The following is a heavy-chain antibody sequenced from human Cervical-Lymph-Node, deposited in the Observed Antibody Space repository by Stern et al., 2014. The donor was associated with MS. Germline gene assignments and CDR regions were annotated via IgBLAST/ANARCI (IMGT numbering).Heavy chain of an antibody. CDR3: ARDLGGDGWFDP. J-gene: IGHJ5*02. D-gene: IGHD4-17*01. V-gene: IGHV4-31*03. CDR2: IYYSGST. CDR1: GGSISNDGYY. Sequence: VQLVESGPGLVKPSQTLSLTCTVSGGSISNDGYYWTWIRQPPGKGLERIGCIYYSGSTYYNPSLKSRVTISVDTSKSQFSLKLNSVTAADTAVYYCARDLGGDGWFDPWGQGTLVTVSS.